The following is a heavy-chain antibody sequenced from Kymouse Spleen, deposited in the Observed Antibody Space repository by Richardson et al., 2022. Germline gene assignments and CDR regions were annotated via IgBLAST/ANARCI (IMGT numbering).Heavy chain of an antibody. CDR1: GFTFSSYS. CDR2: ISSSSSTI. V-gene: IGHV3-48*02. J-gene: IGHJ6*02. D-gene: IGHD3-10*01. Sequence: EVQLVESGGGLVQPGGSLRLSCAASGFTFSSYSMNWVRQAPGKGLEWVSYISSSSSTIYYADSVKGRFTISRDNAKNSLYLQMNSLRDEDTAVYYCARDTEGSGSYYYYYYGMDVWGQGTTVTVSS. CDR3: ARDTEGSGSYYYYYYGMDV.